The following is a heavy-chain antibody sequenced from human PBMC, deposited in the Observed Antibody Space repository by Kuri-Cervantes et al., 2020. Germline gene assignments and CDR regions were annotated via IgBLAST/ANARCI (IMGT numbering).Heavy chain of an antibody. V-gene: IGHV5-51*01. Sequence: GGSLRLSCKGSGHSFTSYWIGWVRQMPGKGLEWMGIIYPGDSDTRYRRSLQGQVTISADKSISTAYLQWSSLKASDTAIYYCARRSYGSEYFDSWGQGTLVTVSS. CDR3: ARRSYGSEYFDS. CDR2: IYPGDSDT. CDR1: GHSFTSYW. D-gene: IGHD3-10*01. J-gene: IGHJ4*02.